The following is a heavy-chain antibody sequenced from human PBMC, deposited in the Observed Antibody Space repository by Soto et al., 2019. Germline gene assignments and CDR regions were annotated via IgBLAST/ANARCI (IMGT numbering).Heavy chain of an antibody. V-gene: IGHV3-15*01. D-gene: IGHD2-15*01. CDR3: TTNDPVVAADHFDS. CDR1: GFTFSNAW. J-gene: IGHJ4*02. CDR2: IKSKTDGGTT. Sequence: EVQLVESGGGLVKPGGSLRLSCAASGFTFSNAWMSWVRQAPGKGLEWVGRIKSKTDGGTTDYAAPVKGRFTISRDDSKNTLYLQMNSLKTEDTAVYYCTTNDPVVAADHFDSWGQGTLVTVSS.